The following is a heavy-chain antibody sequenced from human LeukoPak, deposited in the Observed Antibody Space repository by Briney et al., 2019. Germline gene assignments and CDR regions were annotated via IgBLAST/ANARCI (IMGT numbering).Heavy chain of an antibody. CDR3: AREDTLTDGNWFDP. Sequence: NPSETLSLTCAVYGGSFSGYYWSWIRQPPGKRLEWIGEINHSGSTNYNPSLKSRVTISVDTSKNQFSLKLSSVTAADTAVYYCAREDTLTDGNWFDPWGQGTLVTVSS. CDR1: GGSFSGYY. D-gene: IGHD3-9*01. J-gene: IGHJ5*02. CDR2: INHSGST. V-gene: IGHV4-34*01.